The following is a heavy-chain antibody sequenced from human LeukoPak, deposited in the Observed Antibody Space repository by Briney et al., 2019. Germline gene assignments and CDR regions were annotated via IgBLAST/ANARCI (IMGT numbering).Heavy chain of an antibody. Sequence: SETLSLTCGVYGGSFNEYYWSWIRQSPGKGLEWIGEIQQSGRTHDNPTLKSRVTLSIDTSKLQFSLNLTAVTAADTAVYFCARGGRRGPMYNDWGQGTPVIVSS. CDR1: GGSFNEYY. D-gene: IGHD1-14*01. V-gene: IGHV4-34*01. CDR2: IQQSGRT. CDR3: ARGGRRGPMYND. J-gene: IGHJ4*02.